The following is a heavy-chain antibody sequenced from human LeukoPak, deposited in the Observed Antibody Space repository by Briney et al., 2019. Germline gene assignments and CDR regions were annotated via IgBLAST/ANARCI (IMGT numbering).Heavy chain of an antibody. D-gene: IGHD5-18*01. V-gene: IGHV1-2*02. J-gene: IGHJ3*02. CDR2: INPNSRGT. CDR1: GYTFTDYY. Sequence: ASVKVSCKASGYTFTDYYMHWVRQAPGQGLEWMGWINPNSRGTDSAQKFQGRFSMTRDPSISTAYMELSRLRSDDTAVYYCARRAREYSHDAFDIWGQGTMVTVSS. CDR3: ARRAREYSHDAFDI.